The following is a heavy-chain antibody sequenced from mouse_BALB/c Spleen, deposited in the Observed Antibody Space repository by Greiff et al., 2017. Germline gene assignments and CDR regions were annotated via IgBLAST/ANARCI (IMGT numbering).Heavy chain of an antibody. CDR2: INPYNDGT. D-gene: IGHD1-1*01. CDR1: GYTFTSYV. V-gene: IGHV1-14*01. CDR3: ARNHYCGSSYGAY. J-gene: IGHJ3*01. Sequence: EVKLMESGPELVKPGASVKMSCKASGYTFTSYVMHWVKQKPGQGLEWIGYINPYNDGTKYNEKFKGKATLTSDKSSSTAYMELSSLTSEDSAVYYCARNHYCGSSYGAYWGQGTLVTVSA.